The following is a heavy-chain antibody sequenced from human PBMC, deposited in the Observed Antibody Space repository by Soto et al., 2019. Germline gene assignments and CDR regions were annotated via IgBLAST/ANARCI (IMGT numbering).Heavy chain of an antibody. CDR3: AREGAGFSGLLLDYYFDA. CDR2: IKQDGSEK. V-gene: IGHV3-7*01. J-gene: IGHJ4*02. D-gene: IGHD2-21*01. Sequence: EVQLVESGGGLVQPGGSLRLSCEGSGFSFSSNWMSWVRQAPGKGLEWVANIKQDGSEKYYVDSVKGRFTISRDNAKNSLYLQMNSLRAEDTAMYYCAREGAGFSGLLLDYYFDAWGQGTLSPSPQ. CDR1: GFSFSSNW.